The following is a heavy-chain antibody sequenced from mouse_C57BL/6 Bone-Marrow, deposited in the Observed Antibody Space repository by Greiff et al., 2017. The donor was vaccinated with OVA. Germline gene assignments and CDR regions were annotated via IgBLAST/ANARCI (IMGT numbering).Heavy chain of an antibody. CDR1: GFTFSSYG. CDR2: ISSGGSYT. V-gene: IGHV5-6*02. CDR3: ARLGFYDGYFWFAY. J-gene: IGHJ3*01. D-gene: IGHD2-3*01. Sequence: DVKLVESGGDLVKPGGSLKLSCAASGFTFSSYGMSWVRQTPDKRLEWVATISSGGSYTYYPDSVKGRFTISRDNAKNTLYLQMSSLKSEDTAMYYCARLGFYDGYFWFAYWGQGTLVTVSA.